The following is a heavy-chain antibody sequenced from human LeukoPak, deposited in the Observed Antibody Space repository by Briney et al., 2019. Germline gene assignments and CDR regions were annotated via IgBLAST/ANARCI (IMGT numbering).Heavy chain of an antibody. CDR2: IWYDGSNT. J-gene: IGHJ3*02. CDR3: AKEGSSDAFDI. D-gene: IGHD6-6*01. Sequence: GGSLRLSCAASGFTFSNYGMLWVRQAPGKGLESVSVIWYDGSNTYYADSVKGRFTVSRDNSKNTLYLQMNSLRAEDTAVYYCAKEGSSDAFDIWGQGTMVTVSS. V-gene: IGHV3-33*06. CDR1: GFTFSNYG.